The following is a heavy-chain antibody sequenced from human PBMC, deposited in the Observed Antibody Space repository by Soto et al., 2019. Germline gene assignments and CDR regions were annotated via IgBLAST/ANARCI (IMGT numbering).Heavy chain of an antibody. J-gene: IGHJ4*02. Sequence: EVQLAESGGGMVQPGGSLRLSCVASGFTFSSYDMHWVRQARGKGLEYVSSISSNGGTTYYGNSVKGRFTISRDNSKNTLYPERGRLRWEDMAVYYCVRRVSGNDDYRGQATLLTVPS. CDR1: GFTFSSYD. V-gene: IGHV3-64*01. D-gene: IGHD1-1*01. CDR2: ISSNGGTT. CDR3: VRRVSGNDDY.